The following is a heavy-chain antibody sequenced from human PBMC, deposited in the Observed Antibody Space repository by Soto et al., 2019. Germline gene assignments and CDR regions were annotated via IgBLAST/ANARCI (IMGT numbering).Heavy chain of an antibody. V-gene: IGHV3-23*01. J-gene: IGHJ4*02. CDR2: ISASGAAT. CDR1: GFTFSSYA. D-gene: IGHD6-19*01. Sequence: EVQLLESGGGLVQPGGSLRLSCAASGFTFSSYAMTWVRQAPGKGLEWVSAISASGAATYYADSVKGRFTISRDNSKNTLDLQMNSLRAEDTAVYYCAKGGSGWPFDYWGQGTLVTVSS. CDR3: AKGGSGWPFDY.